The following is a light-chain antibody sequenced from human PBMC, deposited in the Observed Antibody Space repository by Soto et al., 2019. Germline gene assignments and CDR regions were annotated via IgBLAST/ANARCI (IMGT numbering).Light chain of an antibody. Sequence: EIVLTQSPGTLSLSPGESATLSCRASQSVSSSYLAWYQQRPGQAPRLLIFGASSRATGVPDRFSGSGSGTDFTLTITRLEPEDFAVYYCQQFGTSPMFTFGQGTKLEI. V-gene: IGKV3-20*01. CDR1: QSVSSSY. CDR3: QQFGTSPMFT. CDR2: GAS. J-gene: IGKJ2*01.